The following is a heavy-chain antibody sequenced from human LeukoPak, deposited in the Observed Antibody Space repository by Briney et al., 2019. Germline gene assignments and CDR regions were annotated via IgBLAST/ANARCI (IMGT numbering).Heavy chain of an antibody. CDR3: ARSRAPITFGGVIVIGPDY. J-gene: IGHJ4*02. Sequence: PGGSLRLSCAASGFTFSSYWMSWVRQAPGKGLEWMANIKQDGSEKYYVDSVKGRFTISRDNAKNSLYLQMNSLRAEDTAVDYCARSRAPITFGGVIVIGPDYWGQGTLVTVSS. CDR2: IKQDGSEK. D-gene: IGHD3-16*02. CDR1: GFTFSSYW. V-gene: IGHV3-7*01.